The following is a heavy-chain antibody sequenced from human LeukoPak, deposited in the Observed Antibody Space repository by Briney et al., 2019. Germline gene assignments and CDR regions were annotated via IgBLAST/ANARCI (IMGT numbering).Heavy chain of an antibody. V-gene: IGHV3-21*01. CDR1: GFTFSSYS. Sequence: QAGGSLRLSCAASGFTFSSYSMNWVRQAPGKGLEWVSSISSSSSYIYYADSVKGRFTISRVNAKNSLYLQMNSLRAEDTAVYYCARSMVRGVIDYWGQGTLVTVSS. J-gene: IGHJ4*02. CDR3: ARSMVRGVIDY. CDR2: ISSSSSYI. D-gene: IGHD3-10*01.